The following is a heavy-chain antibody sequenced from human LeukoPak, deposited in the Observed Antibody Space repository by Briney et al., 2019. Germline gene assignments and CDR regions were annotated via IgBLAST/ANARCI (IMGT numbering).Heavy chain of an antibody. D-gene: IGHD6-19*01. Sequence: SETLSLTCTVSGGSISSSSYYWGWIRQPPGKGLEWIGSIYYSGSTYYNPSLKSRVTISVDTSKNQFSLKLSSVTAADTAVYYCARLSSGWSSYYYYYMDVWGKGTTVTISS. J-gene: IGHJ6*03. CDR3: ARLSSGWSSYYYYYMDV. V-gene: IGHV4-39*01. CDR1: GGSISSSSYY. CDR2: IYYSGST.